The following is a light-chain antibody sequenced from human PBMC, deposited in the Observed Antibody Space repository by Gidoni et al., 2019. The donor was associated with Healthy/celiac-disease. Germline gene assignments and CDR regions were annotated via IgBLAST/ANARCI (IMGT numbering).Light chain of an antibody. CDR1: SSDVGDYNY. CDR3: SSYTSSSTWV. CDR2: EVS. V-gene: IGLV2-14*01. Sequence: QSDLTQPASVSGSPGQSITISCTGTSSDVGDYNYVSWYQQHPGKAPKLMIYEVSNRPSGVPDRFSGSKPGNTASLTISGLQAEDEADYYCSSYTSSSTWVFGGGTKLAVL. J-gene: IGLJ3*02.